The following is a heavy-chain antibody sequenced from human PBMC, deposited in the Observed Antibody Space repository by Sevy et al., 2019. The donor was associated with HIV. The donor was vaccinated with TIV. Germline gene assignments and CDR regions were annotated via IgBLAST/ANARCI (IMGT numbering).Heavy chain of an antibody. CDR3: ASSGGQWLVNYFDY. V-gene: IGHV3-30-3*01. CDR1: GFTFSSYA. CDR2: ISYDGSNK. Sequence: GGSLRLSCAASGFTFSSYAMHWVRQAPGKGLEWVAVISYDGSNKYYADSVKGRFTISRDNSKNTLYLQMNSLRAEDTAVYYCASSGGQWLVNYFDYWGQGTLVTVSS. J-gene: IGHJ4*02. D-gene: IGHD6-19*01.